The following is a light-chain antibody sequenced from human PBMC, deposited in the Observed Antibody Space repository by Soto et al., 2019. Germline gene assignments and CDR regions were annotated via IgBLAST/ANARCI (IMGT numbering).Light chain of an antibody. CDR1: QGISSF. V-gene: IGKV1-9*01. CDR2: DAS. J-gene: IGKJ4*01. CDR3: LLLNSYPLP. Sequence: DVHMTQSPSTLSGSVGDKATITCRASQGISSFLDWYQQKPGKAPRLLIYDASTLQSRVPSRFSGSGSGTEFTLTISSLQSEDFSTYYCLLLNSYPLPFGGGTTVDIK.